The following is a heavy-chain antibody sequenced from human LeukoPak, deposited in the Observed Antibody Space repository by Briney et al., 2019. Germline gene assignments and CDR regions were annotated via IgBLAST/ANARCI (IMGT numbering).Heavy chain of an antibody. CDR2: IYSGGTT. Sequence: GGSLRLSCAASGFTVGSNYMSWVRQAPGQGLESVSLIYSGGTTFYADSVKGRFTISRDNSKNTLYLQMNSLRADDTAVYYCARVAAAGTEYFDYWGQGTLVTVSS. CDR1: GFTVGSNY. V-gene: IGHV3-53*01. CDR3: ARVAAAGTEYFDY. J-gene: IGHJ4*02. D-gene: IGHD6-13*01.